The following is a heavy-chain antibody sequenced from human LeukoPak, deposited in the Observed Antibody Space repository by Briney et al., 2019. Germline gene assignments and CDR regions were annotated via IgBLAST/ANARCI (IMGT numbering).Heavy chain of an antibody. V-gene: IGHV3-23*01. CDR3: AKSFAARRHHSWFGVL. D-gene: IGHD3-10*01. CDR1: GFTFSSFA. Sequence: GGSLRLSCAASGFTFSSFAMSWVRQAPGKGLEWVSTIRGGGGITYYADSVKGRFTLSRDNSKNTLFLQMNSPSAEATALYYCAKSFAARRHHSWFGVLWGPGTLVTVSS. J-gene: IGHJ4*02. CDR2: IRGGGGIT.